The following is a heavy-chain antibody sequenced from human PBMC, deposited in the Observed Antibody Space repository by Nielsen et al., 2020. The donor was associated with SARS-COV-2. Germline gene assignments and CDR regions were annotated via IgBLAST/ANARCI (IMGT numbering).Heavy chain of an antibody. J-gene: IGHJ6*02. CDR3: ATAQLVLNYYYYGMDV. CDR1: GFPFSSYE. Sequence: GGSLRLSCAASGFPFSSYEMNWVRQAPGKGLEWVSSISSSSSYIYYADSVKGRFTISRDNAKNSLYLQMNSLRAEDTAVYYCATAQLVLNYYYYGMDVWGQGTTVTVSS. V-gene: IGHV3-21*01. D-gene: IGHD6-13*01. CDR2: ISSSSSYI.